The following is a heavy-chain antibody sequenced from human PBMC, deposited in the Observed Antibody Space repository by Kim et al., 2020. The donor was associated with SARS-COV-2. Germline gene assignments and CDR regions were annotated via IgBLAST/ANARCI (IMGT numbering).Heavy chain of an antibody. V-gene: IGHV5-51*01. D-gene: IGHD3-22*01. Sequence: GESLKISCKGSGYSFTSYWIGWVRQMPGKGLEWMGIIYPGDSDTRYSPSFQGQVTISADKSISTAYLQWSSLKASDTAMYYCARQDRYYDSSGYYGDYWGQGTLVTVSS. CDR3: ARQDRYYDSSGYYGDY. J-gene: IGHJ4*02. CDR2: IYPGDSDT. CDR1: GYSFTSYW.